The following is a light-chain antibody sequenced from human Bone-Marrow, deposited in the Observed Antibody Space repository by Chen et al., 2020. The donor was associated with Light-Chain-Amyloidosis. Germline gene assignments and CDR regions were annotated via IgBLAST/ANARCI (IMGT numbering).Light chain of an antibody. Sequence: SYELTQPPSVSVSPGQTARITCSGDDLPTKYAYWYQQKPGQAPVPVIHRDSERPSGISVRFSGASSGTTATLTISGVQAEDEADYHCQSADSSGTYEVIFGGGTKLTVL. V-gene: IGLV3-25*03. J-gene: IGLJ2*01. CDR3: QSADSSGTYEVI. CDR1: DLPTKY. CDR2: RDS.